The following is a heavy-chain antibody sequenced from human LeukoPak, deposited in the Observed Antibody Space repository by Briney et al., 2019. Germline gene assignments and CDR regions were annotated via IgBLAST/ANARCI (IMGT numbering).Heavy chain of an antibody. D-gene: IGHD6-13*01. Sequence: GGSLRLSCAASGFTFSSYAMSWVRQAPGKVLEWVSAISGSGGSTYYADSVKGRFTISRDNSKNTLYLQMNSLRAEDTAVYYCAKDRGIAAAGHDAFDIWGQGTMVTVSS. CDR1: GFTFSSYA. CDR3: AKDRGIAAAGHDAFDI. J-gene: IGHJ3*02. CDR2: ISGSGGST. V-gene: IGHV3-23*01.